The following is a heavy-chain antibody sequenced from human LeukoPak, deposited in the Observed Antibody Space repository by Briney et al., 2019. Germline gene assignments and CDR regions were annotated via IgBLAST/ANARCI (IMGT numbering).Heavy chain of an antibody. Sequence: PGGSLRLSCAASGFTFSSYAMSWVRQAPGKGLEWVSAISGSGGSTYYADSVKGRFTISRDNSKNTLYLQMNSLRAEDTAVYYCAKDWYLGGIAVAGLIDYWGQGTLVTVSS. CDR2: ISGSGGST. CDR1: GFTFSSYA. J-gene: IGHJ4*02. V-gene: IGHV3-23*01. CDR3: AKDWYLGGIAVAGLIDY. D-gene: IGHD6-19*01.